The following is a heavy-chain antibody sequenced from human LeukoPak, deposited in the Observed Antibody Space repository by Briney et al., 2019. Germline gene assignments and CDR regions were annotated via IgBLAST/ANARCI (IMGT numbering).Heavy chain of an antibody. CDR1: GGSINDYY. J-gene: IGHJ4*02. D-gene: IGHD3-10*01. V-gene: IGHV4-59*01. Sequence: SETLSLACTVSGGSINDYYWNWVRQPPGKGLEWIGYIYYRGATNSNPSLKGRVTTSIDTSKKEFSLKLSSVTAADTAVYYCAGVFSGRRPFELWGQGTLVTVPS. CDR3: AGVFSGRRPFEL. CDR2: IYYRGAT.